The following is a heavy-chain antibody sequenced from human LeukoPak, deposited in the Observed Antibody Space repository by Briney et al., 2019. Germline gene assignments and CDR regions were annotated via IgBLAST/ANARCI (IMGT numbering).Heavy chain of an antibody. J-gene: IGHJ4*02. V-gene: IGHV4-59*01. Sequence: SETLSLTCTVSGGSISSYYWSWIRQPPGKGLEWIGYIYYSGSTNYNPSLKSRVTISVDTSKNQFSLKLSSVTAADTAVYYCARGGRDGYKFDYWGQGTLVTVSS. CDR3: ARGGRDGYKFDY. D-gene: IGHD5-24*01. CDR2: IYYSGST. CDR1: GGSISSYY.